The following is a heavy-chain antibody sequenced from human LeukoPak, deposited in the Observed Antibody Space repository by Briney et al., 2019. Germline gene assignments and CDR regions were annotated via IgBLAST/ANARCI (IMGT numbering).Heavy chain of an antibody. D-gene: IGHD4-17*01. CDR2: ISSSSSYI. CDR3: ARLTTTVTTPFDY. J-gene: IGHJ4*02. V-gene: IGHV3-21*01. CDR1: GFTFSGYS. Sequence: GGSLRLSCAASGFTFSGYSMNWVRQAPGKGLEWVSSISSSSSYIYYADSVKGRFTISRDNAKNSLYLQMNSLRAEDTAVYYCARLTTTVTTPFDYWGQGTLVTVSS.